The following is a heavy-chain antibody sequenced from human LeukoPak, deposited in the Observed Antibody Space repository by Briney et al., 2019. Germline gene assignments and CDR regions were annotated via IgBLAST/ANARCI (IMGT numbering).Heavy chain of an antibody. CDR2: TSWDGGST. D-gene: IGHD6-6*01. J-gene: IGHJ6*03. V-gene: IGHV3-43*01. Sequence: GGSLRLSCAASAFTFDDYTMHWVRQAPGKVLEWDSLTSWDGGSTYYADSVKGRFTISRDKSKNCLYLQMNSLRTEDTALYYCAKEGSSSSGVYYYYMDVWGKGTTVTVSS. CDR1: AFTFDDYT. CDR3: AKEGSSSSGVYYYYMDV.